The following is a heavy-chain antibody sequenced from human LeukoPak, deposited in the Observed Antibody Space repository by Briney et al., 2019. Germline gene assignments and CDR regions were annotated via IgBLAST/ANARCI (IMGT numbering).Heavy chain of an antibody. D-gene: IGHD3-10*01. J-gene: IGHJ2*01. CDR3: ARGRKAMVRGVIIWYFDL. CDR1: GGSFSGYY. V-gene: IGHV4-34*01. Sequence: PSETLSLTCAVYGGSFSGYYWSWIRQPPGKGLERIGEINHSGSTNYNPSLKSRVTISVDTSKNQFSLKLSSVTAADTAVYYCARGRKAMVRGVIIWYFDLWGRGTLVTVSS. CDR2: INHSGST.